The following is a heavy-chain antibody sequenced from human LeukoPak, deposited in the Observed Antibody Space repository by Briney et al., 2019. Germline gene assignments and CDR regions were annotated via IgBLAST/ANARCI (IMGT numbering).Heavy chain of an antibody. CDR1: GYTFTSYG. J-gene: IGHJ4*02. Sequence: ASVKVSCKASGYTFTSYGISWVRQAPGQGLEWMGWISAYNGNTNYAQKLQGRVTMTTDTSTSTAYMELRSLRSDDTAVYYCARTSSRQAATPPNYWGQGTLVTVSS. V-gene: IGHV1-18*01. D-gene: IGHD2-2*01. CDR3: ARTSSRQAATPPNY. CDR2: ISAYNGNT.